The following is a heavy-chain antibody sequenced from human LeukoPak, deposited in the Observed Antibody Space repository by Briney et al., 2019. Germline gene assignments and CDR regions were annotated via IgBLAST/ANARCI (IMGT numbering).Heavy chain of an antibody. D-gene: IGHD3-22*01. J-gene: IGHJ4*02. Sequence: SETLSLTCTVSGGSISSYYWSWIRQPPGKGLEWIGYIYYSGSTNCNPSLKSRVTISVDTSKNQFSLKLSSVTAADTAVYYCAGNYDSSGFFDYWGQGTLVTVSS. CDR1: GGSISSYY. V-gene: IGHV4-59*01. CDR2: IYYSGST. CDR3: AGNYDSSGFFDY.